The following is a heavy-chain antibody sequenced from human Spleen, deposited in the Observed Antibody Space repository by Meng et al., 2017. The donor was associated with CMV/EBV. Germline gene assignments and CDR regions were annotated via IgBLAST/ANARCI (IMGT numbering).Heavy chain of an antibody. CDR2: ISGYDGNT. J-gene: IGHJ6*02. V-gene: IGHV1-18*01. CDR1: GYPFISYG. D-gene: IGHD3-3*01. Sequence: ASVKVSCKTSGYPFISYGLTWVRQAPGQGLEWMGWISGYDGNTNYGQKFQGRVTMTTDTSTTTVHMVLRSLRSDDTAVYYCARAYDPTNYYYYYGMDVWGQGTTVTVSS. CDR3: ARAYDPTNYYYYYGMDV.